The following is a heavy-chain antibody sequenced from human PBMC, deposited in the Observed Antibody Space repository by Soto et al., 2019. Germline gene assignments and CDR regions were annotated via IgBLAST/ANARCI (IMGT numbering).Heavy chain of an antibody. J-gene: IGHJ4*02. D-gene: IGHD4-17*01. CDR3: ARAPDYGDEGYY. Sequence: QVQLVQSGAEVKKPGSSVKVSCKASGGTFSSYTISWVRQAPGQGLEWMGRIIPILGIANYAQKFQGRVTITADKSTSTADMELSSLRSEDTAVYYCARAPDYGDEGYYWGQGTLVTVSS. V-gene: IGHV1-69*02. CDR2: IIPILGIA. CDR1: GGTFSSYT.